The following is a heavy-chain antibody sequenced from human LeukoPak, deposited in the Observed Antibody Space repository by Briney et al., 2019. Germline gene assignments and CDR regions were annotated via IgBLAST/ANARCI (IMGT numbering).Heavy chain of an antibody. CDR3: VKDHPHFHY. J-gene: IGHJ4*02. Sequence: GSLRLSCAASGFTFNKSWMSWVRQAPGKGPEWVANIKEDGTQKYYVDSVRGRFTISRDDSKSTVYLQMNSLRPEDTALYYCVKDHPHFHYWGQGTLVTVSS. CDR2: IKEDGTQK. V-gene: IGHV3-7*01. CDR1: GFTFNKSW.